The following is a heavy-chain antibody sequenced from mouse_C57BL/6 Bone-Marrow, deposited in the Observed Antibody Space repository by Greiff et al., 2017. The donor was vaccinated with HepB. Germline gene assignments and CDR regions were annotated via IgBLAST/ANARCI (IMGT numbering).Heavy chain of an antibody. CDR1: GFTFSDYG. D-gene: IGHD2-4*01. V-gene: IGHV5-17*01. CDR2: ISSGSSTI. CDR3: ARTFYDDYEAWLAY. Sequence: EVKLVESGGGLVKPGGSLKLSCAASGFTFSDYGMHWVRQAPEKGLEWVAYISSGSSTIYYADTVKGRFPISRDNAKNTLFLQMTRLRSEDTAMYYCARTFYDDYEAWLAYWGQGTLVTVSA. J-gene: IGHJ3*01.